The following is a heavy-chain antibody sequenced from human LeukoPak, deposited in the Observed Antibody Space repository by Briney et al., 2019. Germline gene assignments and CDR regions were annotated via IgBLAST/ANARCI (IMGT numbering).Heavy chain of an antibody. V-gene: IGHV3-48*01. D-gene: IGHD3-10*01. CDR2: ISSSSTTI. Sequence: GGSLRLSCVASGFTFSFYSMNWVRQAPGKGLEWVSYISSSSTTICYADSVKGRFTISRDNARNSLYLQMNSLRAEDTAVYFCARDGGDFDYWGQGTLVTVSS. CDR3: ARDGGDFDY. J-gene: IGHJ4*02. CDR1: GFTFSFYS.